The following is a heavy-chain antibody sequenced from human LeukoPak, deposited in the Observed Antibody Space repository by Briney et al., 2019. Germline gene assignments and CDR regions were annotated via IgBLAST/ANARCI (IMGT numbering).Heavy chain of an antibody. J-gene: IGHJ3*02. CDR2: INPKTGST. Sequence: ASVKVSCKASGYTFTEYYIHWVRQAPGQGLEWMGWINPKTGSTNYPQKFQGRVTMTRDTSISTTNMELSRLRSDDTAVYFCARDLDDAFDIWGQGIMVTVSS. CDR3: ARDLDDAFDI. V-gene: IGHV1-2*02. D-gene: IGHD1-1*01. CDR1: GYTFTEYY.